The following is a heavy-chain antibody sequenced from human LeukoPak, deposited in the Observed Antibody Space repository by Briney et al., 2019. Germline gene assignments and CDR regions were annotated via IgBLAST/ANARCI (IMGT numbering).Heavy chain of an antibody. D-gene: IGHD3-22*01. CDR3: AREQRSPQLSMIPYFQH. V-gene: IGHV1-8*02. J-gene: IGHJ1*01. Sequence: PWASVKVSCKASGYTFTDYYIHWVRQGPGQGLEWMGWMNPNSGNTGYAQKFQGRVTMTRNTSISTAYMELSSLRSEDTAVYYCAREQRSPQLSMIPYFQHWGQGTLVTVSS. CDR2: MNPNSGNT. CDR1: GYTFTDYY.